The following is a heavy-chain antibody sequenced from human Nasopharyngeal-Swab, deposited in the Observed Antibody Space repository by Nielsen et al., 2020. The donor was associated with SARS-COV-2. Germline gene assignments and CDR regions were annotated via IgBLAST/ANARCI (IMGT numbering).Heavy chain of an antibody. Sequence: ASVEVSCKTSGYSFSNYAINWVRQAPEQGFEWMGWINTNTGIPTYVQGFTGRFVFSLDTAVSTAFLQINSLKSEDTGLYYCAREVGDAFDVWGQGTMVTVSS. CDR2: INTNTGIP. J-gene: IGHJ3*01. V-gene: IGHV7-4-1*02. CDR1: GYSFSNYA. CDR3: AREVGDAFDV.